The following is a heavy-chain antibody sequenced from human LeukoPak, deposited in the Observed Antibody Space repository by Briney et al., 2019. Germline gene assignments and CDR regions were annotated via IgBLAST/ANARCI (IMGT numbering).Heavy chain of an antibody. Sequence: PSQTLSLTCTVSGGSLSGGSYYWSSIRQPAGNGLDWLGRIYTSGRTTYNPSLKSRVTISVDTATNQLSLQLSSVTAVDAPVYYCARNDLWSGYSSRFDIWGQGTMVTVSS. CDR2: IYTSGRT. D-gene: IGHD3-3*01. V-gene: IGHV4-61*02. CDR3: ARNDLWSGYSSRFDI. CDR1: GGSLSGGSYY. J-gene: IGHJ3*02.